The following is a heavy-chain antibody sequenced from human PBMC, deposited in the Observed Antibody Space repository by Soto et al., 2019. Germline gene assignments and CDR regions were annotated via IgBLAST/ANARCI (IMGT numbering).Heavy chain of an antibody. CDR2: INIGNGNT. V-gene: IGHV1-3*04. CDR1: GYRFIYYP. Sequence: QVQLVQSGAEVKRPGASVKISCKASGYRFIYYPIHWVRQAPGQGLEWMGWINIGNGNTQYSQNFQRRVTITSDTSATNDDMEWSRLKSADTAVYYCAREPMCGGKCYDNYLDPWGQGTLVIVSS. CDR3: AREPMCGGKCYDNYLDP. J-gene: IGHJ5*02. D-gene: IGHD2-21*01.